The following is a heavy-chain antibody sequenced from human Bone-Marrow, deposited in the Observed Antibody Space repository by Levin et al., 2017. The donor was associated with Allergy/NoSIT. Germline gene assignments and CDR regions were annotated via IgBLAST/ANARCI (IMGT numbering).Heavy chain of an antibody. D-gene: IGHD3-9*01. CDR3: AKGISTGPYYYNYYYMDV. V-gene: IGHV1-2*02. Sequence: ASVKVSCEASGYTFIDYYMHWVRQAPGQGLEWMGWINPNSGYTNYAQKFQGRVTMTRDTSISTAYIQLNRLRSDDTAVYYCAKGISTGPYYYNYYYMDVWGKGTTVTVSS. CDR2: INPNSGYT. J-gene: IGHJ6*03. CDR1: GYTFIDYY.